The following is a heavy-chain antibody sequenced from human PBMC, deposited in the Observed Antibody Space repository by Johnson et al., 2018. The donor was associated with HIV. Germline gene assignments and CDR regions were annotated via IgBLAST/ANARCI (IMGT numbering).Heavy chain of an antibody. Sequence: VQLVESGGGLVKPGGSLRLSCAASGFTFSDYYMSWIRQAPGKGLEWVSYISSSGGTIYYADSVKGRFSISRDNAKNSLYLQMNTLRAEDTALYYCASELGIRLDAFDIWGQGTMVTVSS. V-gene: IGHV3-11*04. CDR1: GFTFSDYY. J-gene: IGHJ3*02. CDR3: ASELGIRLDAFDI. CDR2: ISSSGGTI. D-gene: IGHD7-27*01.